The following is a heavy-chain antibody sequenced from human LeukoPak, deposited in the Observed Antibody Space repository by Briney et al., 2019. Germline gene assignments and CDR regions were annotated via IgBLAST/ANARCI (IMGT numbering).Heavy chain of an antibody. V-gene: IGHV3-30*04. CDR2: ISYDGSNK. CDR3: ARARRAVTTMYYFDY. J-gene: IGHJ4*02. CDR1: GFTFSSYA. D-gene: IGHD4-17*01. Sequence: GGSLRLSCAASGFTFSSYAMHWVRQAPGKGLEWVAVISYDGSNKYYADSVKGRFTISRDNSKNTLYLQMNSLRAEDTAVYYCARARRAVTTMYYFDYWGQGTLVTVSS.